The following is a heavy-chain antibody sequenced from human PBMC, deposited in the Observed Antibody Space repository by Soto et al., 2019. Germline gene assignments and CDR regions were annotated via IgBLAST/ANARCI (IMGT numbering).Heavy chain of an antibody. CDR1: GYNLCEYG. CDR2: ISGDNVNR. Sequence: QVHLVQSGVEVKKPGASVKVTCTAHGYNLCEYGVSWLRQVPGQGFEWMGWISGDNVNRRSSQRFQDRLTMTTDTSTKTASMELRSLRSDNTPVYFCGREGQQLAQEQYFQFNGVDVWGQGTSVTVSS. D-gene: IGHD6-13*01. CDR3: GREGQQLAQEQYFQFNGVDV. J-gene: IGHJ6*02. V-gene: IGHV1-18*01.